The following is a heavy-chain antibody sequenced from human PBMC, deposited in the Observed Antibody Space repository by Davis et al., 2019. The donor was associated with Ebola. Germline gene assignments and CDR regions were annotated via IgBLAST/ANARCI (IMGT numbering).Heavy chain of an antibody. Sequence: GESLKISCAASGFTFSSYGMHWVRQAPGKGLEWVAVISYDGSNKYYADSVKGRFTISRDNSKNTLYLQMNSLRAEDTAVYYCARAPFDGDYGDYFDYWGQGTLVTVSS. CDR1: GFTFSSYG. CDR2: ISYDGSNK. D-gene: IGHD4-17*01. J-gene: IGHJ4*02. CDR3: ARAPFDGDYGDYFDY. V-gene: IGHV3-30*03.